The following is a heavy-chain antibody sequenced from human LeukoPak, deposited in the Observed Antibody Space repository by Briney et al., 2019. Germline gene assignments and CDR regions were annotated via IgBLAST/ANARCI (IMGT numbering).Heavy chain of an antibody. CDR3: TRDQTPYY. Sequence: GGSLRLSCTASGFTFGDYAMTWVRQAPGKGLEWVGLIRSNLYGGTPEYAASVKGRFTISRDDSNSIAYLEMDSLKTDDTAVYYCTRDQTPYYWGQGTLVTVSS. J-gene: IGHJ4*02. CDR1: GFTFGDYA. CDR2: IRSNLYGGTP. V-gene: IGHV3-49*04.